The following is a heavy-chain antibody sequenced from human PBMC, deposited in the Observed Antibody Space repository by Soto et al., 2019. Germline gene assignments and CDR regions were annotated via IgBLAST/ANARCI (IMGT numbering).Heavy chain of an antibody. CDR1: GFTFSNYG. Sequence: GGSLRLSCASSGFTFSNYGMHWVRQAPGKGLEWVGVILFDVRSQNYADSVKGRFTISRDNAMNTLFLQMNSLRAEDTAVYFSARDLPEYSRAYYAFDIWGQGTMVTVS. D-gene: IGHD6-6*01. CDR3: ARDLPEYSRAYYAFDI. V-gene: IGHV3-33*05. J-gene: IGHJ3*02. CDR2: ILFDVRSQ.